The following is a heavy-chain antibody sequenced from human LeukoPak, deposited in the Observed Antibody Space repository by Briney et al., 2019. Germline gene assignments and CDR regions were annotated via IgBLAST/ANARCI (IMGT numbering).Heavy chain of an antibody. J-gene: IGHJ4*02. CDR1: GVSFSGYY. CDR3: ARLYYFDY. V-gene: IGHV4-34*01. Sequence: PSETLSLTCAVYGVSFSGYYWSWIRQPPGKGLEWIGEINHSGSTNYNPSLKSRVTISVDTSKNQFSLKLSSVTAADTAVYYCARLYYFDYWGQGTLVTVSS. CDR2: INHSGST.